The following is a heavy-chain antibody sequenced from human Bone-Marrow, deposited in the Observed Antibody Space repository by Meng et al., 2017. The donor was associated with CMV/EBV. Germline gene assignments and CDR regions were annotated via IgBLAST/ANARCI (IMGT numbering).Heavy chain of an antibody. CDR3: ARDATEQAGNTMVIVAYDAFDV. V-gene: IGHV1-46*01. D-gene: IGHD3-10*01. CDR2: INPIGDIT. CDR1: GYTFTGFF. J-gene: IGHJ3*01. Sequence: ASVKVSCKVSGYTFTGFFLHWVRQAPGQGLEWMGIINPIGDITTYAQNFQGRLTMTRDTSTSTVYMELSSLTSEDTAIYYCARDATEQAGNTMVIVAYDAFDVWGQGTVVTVSS.